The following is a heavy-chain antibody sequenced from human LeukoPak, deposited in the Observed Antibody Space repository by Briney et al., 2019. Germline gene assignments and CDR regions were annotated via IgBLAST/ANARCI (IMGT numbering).Heavy chain of an antibody. V-gene: IGHV1-8*01. CDR3: ARGEYEAIFGVVYYYYGMDV. CDR2: MNPNSGNT. CDR1: GYTFTSYD. Sequence: ASVTVSCKASGYTFTSYDINWVRQATGQGLEWMGWMNPNSGNTVYAQKFQGRVTMTRNTSISTAYMELSSLRSEDTAVYYCARGEYEAIFGVVYYYYGMDVWGQGTTVTVSS. D-gene: IGHD3-3*01. J-gene: IGHJ6*02.